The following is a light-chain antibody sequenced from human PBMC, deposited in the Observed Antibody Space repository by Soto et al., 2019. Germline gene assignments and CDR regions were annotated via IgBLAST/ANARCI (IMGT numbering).Light chain of an antibody. V-gene: IGKV3-15*01. CDR2: DAS. CDR3: HQYSNWPPWA. CDR1: QSVSSY. Sequence: EIVMTQSPATLSVSPGERATVSCRDSQSVSSYLAWYQQKPGQAPRLLIYDASNRATGIPARFSGSGSGTEFTLTIGSLQSEDSAVYYCHQYSNWPPWAFGQGTKVDIK. J-gene: IGKJ1*01.